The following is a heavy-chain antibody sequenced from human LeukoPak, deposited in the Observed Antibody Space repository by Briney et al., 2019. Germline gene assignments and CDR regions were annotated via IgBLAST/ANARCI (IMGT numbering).Heavy chain of an antibody. D-gene: IGHD3-22*01. CDR2: INHSGST. CDR3: ARQILDSSGYPLIDY. Sequence: PSETLSLTCTVSGGSISGYYWSWIRQPPGKGLEWIGEINHSGSTNYNPSLKSRVTISVDTSKNQFSLKLSSVTAADTAVYYCARQILDSSGYPLIDYWGQGTLVTVSS. CDR1: GGSISGYY. V-gene: IGHV4-34*01. J-gene: IGHJ4*02.